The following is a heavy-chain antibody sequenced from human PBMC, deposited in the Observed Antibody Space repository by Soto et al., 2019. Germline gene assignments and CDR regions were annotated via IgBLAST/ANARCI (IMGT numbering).Heavy chain of an antibody. V-gene: IGHV1-18*01. CDR2: ISAYNGNT. CDR3: ARVQQWLVRGDYFDY. Sequence: QVPLVQSGAEVKKPGASVKVSCKASGYTFTSYGISWVRQAPGQGLEWMGWISAYNGNTNYAQKLQGRVTMTTDTSXXTAYMELRSLRSDDTAVYYCARVQQWLVRGDYFDYWGQGTLVTVSS. J-gene: IGHJ4*02. CDR1: GYTFTSYG. D-gene: IGHD6-19*01.